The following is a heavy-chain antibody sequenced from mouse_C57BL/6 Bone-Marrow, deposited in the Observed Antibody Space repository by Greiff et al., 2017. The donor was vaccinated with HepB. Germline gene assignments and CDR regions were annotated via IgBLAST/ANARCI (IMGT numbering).Heavy chain of an antibody. J-gene: IGHJ4*01. CDR3: ARLYYYGSSLYYYAMDY. V-gene: IGHV5-12*01. CDR2: ISNGGGST. Sequence: EVHLVESGGGLVQPGGSLKLSCAASGFTFSDYYMYWVRQTPEKRLEWVAYISNGGGSTYYPDTVKGRFTISRDNAKNTLYLQMSRLKSEDTAMYYCARLYYYGSSLYYYAMDYWGQGTSVTVSS. CDR1: GFTFSDYY. D-gene: IGHD1-1*01.